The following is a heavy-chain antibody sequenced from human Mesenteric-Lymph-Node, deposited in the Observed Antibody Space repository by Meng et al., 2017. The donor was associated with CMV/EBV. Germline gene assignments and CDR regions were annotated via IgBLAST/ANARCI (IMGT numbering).Heavy chain of an antibody. CDR3: AHRTATAYLDY. CDR1: GFSLSTTGVG. V-gene: IGHV2-5*02. Sequence: CTFSGFSLSTTGVGVFWSRQPPGQALEWLALIYWDGDRYYNPSLKSRLTITKDTSKNQVVLTMTNMDPVDTATYYCAHRTATAYLDYWGQGTLVTVSS. D-gene: IGHD2-21*02. J-gene: IGHJ4*02. CDR2: IYWDGDR.